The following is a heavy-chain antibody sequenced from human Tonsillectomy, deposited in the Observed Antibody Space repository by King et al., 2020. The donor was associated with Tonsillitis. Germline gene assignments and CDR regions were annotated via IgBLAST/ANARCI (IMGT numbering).Heavy chain of an antibody. D-gene: IGHD2-2*01. CDR3: AGRYCSSTSCSHAEYFQH. CDR1: GGSISSSSYY. V-gene: IGHV4-39*07. CDR2: IYYSGST. Sequence: QLQESGPGLVKPSETLSLTCTVSGGSISSSSYYWGWIRQPPGKGLEWIGSIYYSGSTYYNPSLKSRVTISVDTSKNQFSLKLSCVTAADTAVYYCAGRYCSSTSCSHAEYFQHWGQGTLVTVSS. J-gene: IGHJ1*01.